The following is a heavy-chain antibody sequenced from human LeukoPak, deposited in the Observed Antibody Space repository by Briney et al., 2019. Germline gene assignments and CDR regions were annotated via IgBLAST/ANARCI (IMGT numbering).Heavy chain of an antibody. CDR3: AKDHGPGDFDY. CDR2: IKQDGSEK. V-gene: IGHV3-7*01. CDR1: GFTFSSYW. J-gene: IGHJ4*02. Sequence: GGSLRLSCAASGFTFSSYWMSWVRQAPGKGLEWVANIKQDGSEKYYVDSVKGRFTISRDNAKNSLYLQMNSLRAEDTAVYYCAKDHGPGDFDYWGQGTLVTVSS. D-gene: IGHD1-26*01.